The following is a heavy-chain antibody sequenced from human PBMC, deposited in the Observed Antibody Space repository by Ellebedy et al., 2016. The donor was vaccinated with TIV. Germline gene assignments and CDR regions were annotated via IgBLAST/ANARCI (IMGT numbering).Heavy chain of an antibody. CDR2: IDAYNGNS. Sequence: ASVKVSCKTSGYTFTTHGISWVRQAPGQGLEWMGWIDAYNGNSKSAQRFQGRVTMTTDTSTSTAYMELRSLRSDDTAVYYCARDEGYGDYEHWGQGTLVTVSS. CDR1: GYTFTTHG. V-gene: IGHV1-18*04. J-gene: IGHJ1*01. D-gene: IGHD4-17*01. CDR3: ARDEGYGDYEH.